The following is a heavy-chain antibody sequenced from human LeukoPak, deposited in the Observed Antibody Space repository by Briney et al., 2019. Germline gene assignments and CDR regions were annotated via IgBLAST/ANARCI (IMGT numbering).Heavy chain of an antibody. V-gene: IGHV3-9*03. D-gene: IGHD3-3*01. CDR2: ISWNSGNI. CDR1: GFTFDDYA. Sequence: GRSLRLSCAASGFTFDDYAMPWVRQAPGKGLEWVSGISWNSGNIGYADSVKGRFTISRGNAKKSLYLQMNSLRAEDMALYYCAKGTYYDFWSGYSFDPWGQGTLVTASS. CDR3: AKGTYYDFWSGYSFDP. J-gene: IGHJ5*02.